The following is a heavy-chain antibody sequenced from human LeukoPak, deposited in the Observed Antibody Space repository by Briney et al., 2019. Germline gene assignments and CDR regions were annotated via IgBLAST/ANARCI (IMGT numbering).Heavy chain of an antibody. CDR2: MNPNSGNT. J-gene: IGHJ4*02. Sequence: ASVKVSCKASGYTFTSYDINWVRQATGQGLEWMGWMNPNSGNTGYAQKFQGRVTMTRNTSISTAYMELSSLRSEDTAVNYCARGRYSGWYYDYWGQGTLVTVSS. V-gene: IGHV1-8*01. CDR3: ARGRYSGWYYDY. D-gene: IGHD6-19*01. CDR1: GYTFTSYD.